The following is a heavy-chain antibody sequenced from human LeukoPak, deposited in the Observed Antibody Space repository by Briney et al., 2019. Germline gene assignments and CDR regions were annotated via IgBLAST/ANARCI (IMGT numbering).Heavy chain of an antibody. V-gene: IGHV4-39*01. D-gene: IGHD5-12*01. J-gene: IGHJ6*03. CDR3: ARHDMAPKDNYMDV. CDR2: IYYSGST. CDR1: GGSISSSSYY. Sequence: PSETLSLTCTVSGGSISSSSYYWGWIRQPPGKGLEWIVSIYYSGSTYYNPSLKSRVTISVDTSKNQFSLKLSSVTAADTAVYYCARHDMAPKDNYMDVWGKGTTVTVSS.